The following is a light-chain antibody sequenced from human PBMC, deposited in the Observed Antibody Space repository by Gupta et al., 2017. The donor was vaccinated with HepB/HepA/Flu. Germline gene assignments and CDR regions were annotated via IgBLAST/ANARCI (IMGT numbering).Light chain of an antibody. Sequence: TITCRASQGISGWLAWYQQKPGKAPNLLIFPSSRLQSGVPSRFSGSGSGTDFTLTISSLQPEDFATYYCQQTNTLPLTFGGGTKVEIK. CDR1: QGISGW. V-gene: IGKV1D-12*01. J-gene: IGKJ4*01. CDR3: QQTNTLPLT. CDR2: PSS.